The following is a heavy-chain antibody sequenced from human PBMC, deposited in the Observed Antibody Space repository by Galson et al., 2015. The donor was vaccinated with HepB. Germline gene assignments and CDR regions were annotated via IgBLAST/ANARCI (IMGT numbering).Heavy chain of an antibody. CDR2: ISSSSSYI. D-gene: IGHD3-10*01. CDR3: VRDHRWFGELFPYDY. J-gene: IGHJ4*02. Sequence: SLRLSCAASGFTFSSYSMNWVRQAPGKGLEWVSSISSSSSYIYYADSVKGRFTISRDNAKNSLYLQMNSLRAEDTAVYYCVRDHRWFGELFPYDYWGQGTLVTVSS. CDR1: GFTFSSYS. V-gene: IGHV3-21*01.